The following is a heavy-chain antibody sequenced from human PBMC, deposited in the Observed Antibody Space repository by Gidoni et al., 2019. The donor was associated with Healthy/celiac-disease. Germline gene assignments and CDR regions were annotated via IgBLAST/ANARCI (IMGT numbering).Heavy chain of an antibody. V-gene: IGHV4-31*03. J-gene: IGHJ4*02. D-gene: IGHD3-3*01. CDR2: TSYSGST. CDR1: GGSTSSVVYY. Sequence: QVQLQESGLGRVKPSQTLSLTGTVPGGSTSSVVYYWSWIRQHPGKGLEWIGDTSYSGSTYYNPSLESRVIILLDTSNNQFSVNLSSVTAAVTAVYYCARDCLTKRHFDCWGQRTLVSVSS. CDR3: ARDCLTKRHFDC.